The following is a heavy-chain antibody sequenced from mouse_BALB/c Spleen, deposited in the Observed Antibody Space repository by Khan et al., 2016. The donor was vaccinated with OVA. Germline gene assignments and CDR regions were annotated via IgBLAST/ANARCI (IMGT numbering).Heavy chain of an antibody. Sequence: EVQLQESGPGLVKPSQSLSLTCTVTGYSITSDYAWNWIRQFPGNKLEWMGFINYSGNTKYNPSLKSLISIIRDTSENQFFLQLNSVTTEDTATYYCARVYGGDFDYWGQGTTLTVSS. V-gene: IGHV3-2*02. CDR2: INYSGNT. D-gene: IGHD1-1*01. CDR1: GYSITSDYA. CDR3: ARVYGGDFDY. J-gene: IGHJ2*01.